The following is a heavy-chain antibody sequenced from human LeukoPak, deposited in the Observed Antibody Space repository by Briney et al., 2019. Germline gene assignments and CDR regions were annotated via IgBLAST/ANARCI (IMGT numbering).Heavy chain of an antibody. J-gene: IGHJ5*02. Sequence: PSETLSLTCIVSGVSINSSNWWGWVRQPPGKGLAWIGEVYHDGSTNYNPSLESRVTISIDKSKNQFSLNLISVTAADTVMYYCAKKDSGNYWFHPWGQGTLVTISS. CDR3: AKKDSGNYWFHP. D-gene: IGHD3-10*01. CDR2: VYHDGST. CDR1: GVSINSSNW. V-gene: IGHV4-4*02.